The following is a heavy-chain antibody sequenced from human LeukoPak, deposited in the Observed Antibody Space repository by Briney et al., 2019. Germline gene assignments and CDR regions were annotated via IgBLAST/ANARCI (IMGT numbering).Heavy chain of an antibody. D-gene: IGHD4-23*01. CDR1: GYTFTNYY. V-gene: IGHV1-46*01. Sequence: ASVKVSCTASGYTFTNYYMHWVRQAPGQGLEWMGIINPSGGSTSHAQKFQGRATMTRDRSTSTVYMELSSLRSDDTAVYYCARGFGNDYGGNILDYWGQGTLVTVSS. CDR3: ARGFGNDYGGNILDY. CDR2: INPSGGST. J-gene: IGHJ4*02.